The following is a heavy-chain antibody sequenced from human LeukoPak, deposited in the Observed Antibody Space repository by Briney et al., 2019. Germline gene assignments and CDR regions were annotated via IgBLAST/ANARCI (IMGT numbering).Heavy chain of an antibody. J-gene: IGHJ4*02. CDR1: GGSISTYY. D-gene: IGHD6-13*01. Sequence: SETLSLTCTVSGGSISTYYWSWIRQPPGKGLEWIGYIYYSGSTNYNPSLKSRVTISVETSKNEFSLKLRSVTAADTAVYYCARVTGYRIEDYFDYWGQGTLVTVSS. CDR3: ARVTGYRIEDYFDY. V-gene: IGHV4-59*01. CDR2: IYYSGST.